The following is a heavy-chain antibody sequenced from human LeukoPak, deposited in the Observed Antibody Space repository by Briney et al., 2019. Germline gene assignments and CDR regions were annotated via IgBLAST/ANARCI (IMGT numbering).Heavy chain of an antibody. CDR1: GFTFSDSA. J-gene: IGHJ5*02. CDR3: IRRLDYDILTGYYWLDP. D-gene: IGHD3-9*01. Sequence: PGGSLRLSRAASGFTFSDSAIHWVRQASGKGLEWVGRVRNKENNYATAYAASVKGRFTISRDDSKNVAYLQMNSLKIEDTALYYCIRRLDYDILTGYYWLDPWGQGTLVTVSS. CDR2: VRNKENNYAT. V-gene: IGHV3-73*01.